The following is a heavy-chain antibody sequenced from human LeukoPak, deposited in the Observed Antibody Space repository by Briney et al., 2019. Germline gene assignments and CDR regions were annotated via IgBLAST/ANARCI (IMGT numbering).Heavy chain of an antibody. J-gene: IGHJ5*02. CDR3: ARGHSSGYYNWFDP. D-gene: IGHD3-22*01. Sequence: GGSLRLSCAVSGFTFSSYEMNWVRQAPGKGLEWVSYITRDASTIYYADSVKGRFTISRDNAKNSLYLRMNSLRAEDTAVYYCARGHSSGYYNWFDPWGQETLVTVSS. CDR2: ITRDASTI. CDR1: GFTFSSYE. V-gene: IGHV3-48*03.